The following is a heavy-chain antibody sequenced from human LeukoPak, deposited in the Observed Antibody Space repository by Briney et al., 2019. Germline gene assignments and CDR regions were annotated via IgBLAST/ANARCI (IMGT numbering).Heavy chain of an antibody. Sequence: PSETLSLTCAVYGGSLSGYYWSWIRQPPGKGLEWIGEINHSGSTNYNPSLKSRVTISVDTSKNQFSLKLSSVTAADTAVYYCARGWWGDHGSEGYYFDYWGQGTLVTVSS. D-gene: IGHD1-26*01. CDR3: ARGWWGDHGSEGYYFDY. J-gene: IGHJ4*02. V-gene: IGHV4-34*01. CDR2: INHSGST. CDR1: GGSLSGYY.